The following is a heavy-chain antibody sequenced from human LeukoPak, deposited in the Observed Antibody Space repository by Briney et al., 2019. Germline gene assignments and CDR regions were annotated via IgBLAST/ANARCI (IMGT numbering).Heavy chain of an antibody. D-gene: IGHD2-15*01. CDR3: ARESLYCSGGSCYSGYYYYGMDV. J-gene: IGHJ6*02. CDR2: INPDTGGT. V-gene: IGHV1-2*02. CDR1: GYTFTDYY. Sequence: ASVKVSCKASGYTFTDYYIHWVRQVPGQGLEWMAWINPDTGGTNYAQNFQGRVAMTRDTSISTAYMELSRLRSDDTAVYYCARESLYCSGGSCYSGYYYYGMDVWGQGTTVTVS.